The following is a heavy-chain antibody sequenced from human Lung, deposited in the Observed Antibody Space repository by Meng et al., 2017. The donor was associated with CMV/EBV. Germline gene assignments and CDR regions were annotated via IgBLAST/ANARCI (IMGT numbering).Heavy chain of an antibody. V-gene: IGHV2-5*02. CDR1: GFSLRTSGVG. CDR2: IYGDDEK. D-gene: IGHD6-6*01. Sequence: QITLKESGPTLVKPTQTLTLTCTSSGFSLRTSGVGVGWIRQPPGKALECLAIIYGDDEKRYSPSLESRLTVTKDTSKNQVVLTMTNMVPVDTATYYCARAAARPSDWIDPWGQGTLVTVSS. J-gene: IGHJ5*02. CDR3: ARAAARPSDWIDP.